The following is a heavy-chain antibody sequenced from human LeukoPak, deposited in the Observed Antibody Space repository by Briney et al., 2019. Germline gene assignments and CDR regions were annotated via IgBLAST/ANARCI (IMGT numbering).Heavy chain of an antibody. V-gene: IGHV4-30-2*01. CDR2: IYHSGST. J-gene: IGHJ4*02. CDR3: ARAYYYGSGSRPFYFDY. CDR1: GGSISSSGYS. Sequence: SQTLSLTCAVSGGSISSSGYSWSWIRQPPGKGLEWIGYIYHSGSTYYNPSLKSRVTISVDRSKNQFSLKLSSVTAADTAVYYCARAYYYGSGSRPFYFDYWGQGTLVTVSS. D-gene: IGHD3-10*01.